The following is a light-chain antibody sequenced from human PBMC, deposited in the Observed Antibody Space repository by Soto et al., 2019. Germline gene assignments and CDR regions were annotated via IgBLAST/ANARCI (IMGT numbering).Light chain of an antibody. J-gene: IGLJ1*01. CDR1: SSDVGAFNY. Sequence: QSVLTQPASVSGSTGQARIVSCSGTSSDVGAFNYVSWYQQHPGKAPKLMIYDVSNRPSGVSNLFSGSKSGNTASLTISGLRAEDEADYYCNSYTSNNTYVFGTGTKVTVL. CDR3: NSYTSNNTYV. V-gene: IGLV2-14*03. CDR2: DVS.